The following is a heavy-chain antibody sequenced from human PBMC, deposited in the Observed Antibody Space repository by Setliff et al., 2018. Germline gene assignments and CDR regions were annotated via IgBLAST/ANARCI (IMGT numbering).Heavy chain of an antibody. D-gene: IGHD2-15*01. V-gene: IGHV3-21*06. CDR2: ISSRSTYI. CDR1: GFTFNNFA. Sequence: GESLNISCVASGFTFNNFAFNWVRQAPGKGLEWVSSISSRSTYIYYADSVKGRFTISRDNANNSLYLQMNSLRAEDTAMYYCARFACNGGSCYLSASDHWGQGALVTVSS. J-gene: IGHJ4*02. CDR3: ARFACNGGSCYLSASDH.